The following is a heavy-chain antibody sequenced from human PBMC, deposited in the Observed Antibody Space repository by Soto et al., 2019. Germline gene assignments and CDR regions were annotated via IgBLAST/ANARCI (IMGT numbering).Heavy chain of an antibody. Sequence: PSETLSLTCTVSGGSISSSSYYWGWIRQPPGKGLEWIGNIYHSGSTYYNPSLKSRVTISVDRSKSQFSLKLSSVTAADTAVYYCARGGVGATSYYYYGMDVWGQGTTVTVSS. CDR1: GGSISSSSYY. CDR2: IYHSGST. CDR3: ARGGVGATSYYYYGMDV. D-gene: IGHD1-26*01. V-gene: IGHV4-39*07. J-gene: IGHJ6*02.